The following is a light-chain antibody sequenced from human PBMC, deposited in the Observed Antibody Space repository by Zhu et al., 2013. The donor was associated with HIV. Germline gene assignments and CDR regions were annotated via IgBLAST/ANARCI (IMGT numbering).Light chain of an antibody. J-gene: IGKJ3*01. Sequence: EIVLTQSPATLSLSPGERATLSCRASQSVRNYLAWYQQKPGQAPRLLIYGASSRATGIPDRFSGSGSGTDFTLTISRLEPEDFAVYYCQQYGSSPLTFGPGTKVDIK. CDR2: GAS. CDR3: QQYGSSPLT. V-gene: IGKV3-20*01. CDR1: QSVRNY.